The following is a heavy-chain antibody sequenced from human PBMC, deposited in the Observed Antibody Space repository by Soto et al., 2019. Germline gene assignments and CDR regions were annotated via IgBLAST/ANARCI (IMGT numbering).Heavy chain of an antibody. CDR1: GGSISRYC. Sequence: SETLSLTCSVSGGSISRYCWSWIRQPPGKGLEWVGYAYYSGGTSYNPYPQSRVTIAVATYTNKISLNLTSMTAADTAAYYCWGDRATYGGAGTGEVKENWFDPWGQGALVTVSS. CDR3: WGDRATYGGAGTGEVKENWFDP. CDR2: AYYSGGT. D-gene: IGHD2-15*01. J-gene: IGHJ5*02. V-gene: IGHV4-59*01.